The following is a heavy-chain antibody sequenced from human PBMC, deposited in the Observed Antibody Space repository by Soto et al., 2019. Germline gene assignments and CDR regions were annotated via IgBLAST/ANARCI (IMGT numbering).Heavy chain of an antibody. Sequence: VQLQESGPGLVTPSKTLSLTCTVSGGSISSGGYYWSRIRQHPGKGLEWIGYIYYSGRTYSNPSLKIRVTISVYTSKNQFSLKLSSVTAADTAVYYCAREPVIWGQGTLVSVSS. D-gene: IGHD3-10*01. CDR1: GGSISSGGYY. J-gene: IGHJ4*02. CDR3: AREPVI. V-gene: IGHV4-31*03. CDR2: IYYSGRT.